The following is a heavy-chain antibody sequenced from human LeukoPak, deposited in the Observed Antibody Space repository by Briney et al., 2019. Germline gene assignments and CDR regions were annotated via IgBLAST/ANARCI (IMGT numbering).Heavy chain of an antibody. Sequence: GGSLRLSCAASGFTFSNAWMSWVRQAPGKGLEWVGRIKNKTDGGTTDYAAPVKGRFTISRDDSKNTLYLHMNSLKTEDTAVYYCTSVGDFWSDQRDAFDIWGQGTMVTVSS. CDR3: TSVGDFWSDQRDAFDI. CDR2: IKNKTDGGTT. V-gene: IGHV3-15*01. CDR1: GFTFSNAW. J-gene: IGHJ3*02. D-gene: IGHD3-3*01.